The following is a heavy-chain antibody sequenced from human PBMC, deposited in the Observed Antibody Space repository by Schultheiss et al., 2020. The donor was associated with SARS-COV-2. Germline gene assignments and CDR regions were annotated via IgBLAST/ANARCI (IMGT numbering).Heavy chain of an antibody. CDR2: INHSGSS. CDR3: ASYCSSTTCYRSSFDY. V-gene: IGHV4-39*07. J-gene: IGHJ4*02. Sequence: SETLSLTCTVSGGSISSSSYYWGWIRQPPGKGLEWIGEINHSGSSNYNPSLKSRVSISVDTSKNQFSLKLSSVTAADTAVYYCASYCSSTTCYRSSFDYWGQGTLVTVSS. D-gene: IGHD2-2*01. CDR1: GGSISSSSYY.